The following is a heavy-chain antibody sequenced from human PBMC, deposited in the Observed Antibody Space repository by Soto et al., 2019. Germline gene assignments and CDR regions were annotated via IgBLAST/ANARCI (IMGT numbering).Heavy chain of an antibody. V-gene: IGHV4-59*01. Sequence: PSETLSLTFIVCDGSISGYFWSWIRQPPGKGLEWIGYIHDTETTNYNPSLKSRVTMSLDTSKNQFSLKLSSVTAADTAVYYCARVVDGSGSDNYYYYYGMDVWGQGTTVTVSS. CDR3: ARVVDGSGSDNYYYYYGMDV. CDR1: DGSISGYF. J-gene: IGHJ6*02. CDR2: IHDTETT. D-gene: IGHD3-10*01.